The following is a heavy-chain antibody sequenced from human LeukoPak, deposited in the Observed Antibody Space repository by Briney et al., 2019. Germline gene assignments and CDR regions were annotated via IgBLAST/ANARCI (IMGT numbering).Heavy chain of an antibody. CDR2: IKQDGSEK. D-gene: IGHD4-17*01. CDR3: ARDYGEYYFDY. Sequence: GGSLRLSCAASGFTFSSYWMSWVRQAPGKGLEWVANIKQDGSEKYYVDSVRGRFTISRDNAKNSLYLQMNSLRAEDTAVYYCARDYGEYYFDYWGQGTLVTVSS. J-gene: IGHJ4*02. CDR1: GFTFSSYW. V-gene: IGHV3-7*01.